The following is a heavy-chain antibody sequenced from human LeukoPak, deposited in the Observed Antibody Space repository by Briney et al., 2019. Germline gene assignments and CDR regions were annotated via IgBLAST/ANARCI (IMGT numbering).Heavy chain of an antibody. CDR1: GGSISSYY. J-gene: IGHJ3*02. D-gene: IGHD1-26*01. CDR2: IYYSGST. V-gene: IGHV4-59*01. CDR3: ARESLLREPGFRLPAPAAFDI. Sequence: SETLSLTCTVSGGSISSYYWSWLRQPPGKGLEWIGYIYYSGSTNYNPSLKSQVTISVDTSKNQFSLKLSSVTAADTAVYYCARESLLREPGFRLPAPAAFDIWGQGTMVTVSS.